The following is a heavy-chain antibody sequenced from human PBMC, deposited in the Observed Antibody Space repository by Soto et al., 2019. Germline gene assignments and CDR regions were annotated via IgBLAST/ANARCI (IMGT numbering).Heavy chain of an antibody. Sequence: QVQLVQSGTEVKKPGSSVKVSCKASEDSFSSYPVSWVRQAPGQGLEWMGEIVPMFGSLKYAQKFQERVIISADKSTTTVYRELSTLRSEDTAVYFCASMNTGQWYHNGMDFWGQGTTVIVSS. D-gene: IGHD2-2*01. CDR3: ASMNTGQWYHNGMDF. V-gene: IGHV1-69*06. CDR2: IVPMFGSL. J-gene: IGHJ6*02. CDR1: EDSFSSYP.